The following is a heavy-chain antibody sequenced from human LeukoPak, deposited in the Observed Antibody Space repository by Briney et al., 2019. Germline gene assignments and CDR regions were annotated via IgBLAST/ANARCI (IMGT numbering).Heavy chain of an antibody. V-gene: IGHV3-7*01. CDR2: IKQDGSEK. Sequence: GGSLRLSCAASGFTVSSNYMSWVRQAPGKGLEWVANIKQDGSEKYYVDSVKGRFTISRDNAKNSLYLQMNSLRAEDTAVYYCAREVTPYYWGQGTLVTVSS. CDR3: AREVTPYY. J-gene: IGHJ4*02. CDR1: GFTVSSNY. D-gene: IGHD2-21*02.